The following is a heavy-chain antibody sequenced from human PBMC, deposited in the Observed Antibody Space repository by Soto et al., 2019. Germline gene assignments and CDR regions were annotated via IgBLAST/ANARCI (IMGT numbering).Heavy chain of an antibody. D-gene: IGHD5-18*01. J-gene: IGHJ4*02. CDR2: IYYSGST. CDR1: GGSISSYY. V-gene: IGHV4-59*01. Sequence: QVQLQESGPGLVKPSETLSLTCTVSGGSISSYYWSWIRQPPGKGLEWIGYIYYSGSTNYNPSLKSRVTISVDTSKNQFSLKLSSVTAADTAVYYCARAVDTAMVSEYYFDYWGQGTLVTVSS. CDR3: ARAVDTAMVSEYYFDY.